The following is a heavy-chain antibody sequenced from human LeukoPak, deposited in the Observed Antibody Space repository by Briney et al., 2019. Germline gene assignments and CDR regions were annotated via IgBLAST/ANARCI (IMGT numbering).Heavy chain of an antibody. J-gene: IGHJ6*02. CDR1: GFTFSSYA. CDR2: ISYDGSNK. Sequence: PGRSLRLSCAASGFTFSSYAMDWVRQAPGKGLEWVAVISYDGSNKYYADSVKGRLTISRDNSKNTLYLQMNSLRAEDTAVYYCARVGVDPDYYGMDVWGQGTTVTVSS. V-gene: IGHV3-30-3*01. CDR3: ARVGVDPDYYGMDV. D-gene: IGHD3-10*01.